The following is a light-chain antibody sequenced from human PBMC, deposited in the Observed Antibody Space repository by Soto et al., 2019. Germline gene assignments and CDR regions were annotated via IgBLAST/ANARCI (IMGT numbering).Light chain of an antibody. Sequence: QSALTQPASVSGSPGQSITISCTGTSSDVGGYNYVSWYQQHPGKAPKVMIYEVSNRPSGVSNRFSGSKSGNTASLTISGLQAEDEADYYCSSYTSSITRYVFGAGTKLTVL. CDR1: SSDVGGYNY. J-gene: IGLJ1*01. V-gene: IGLV2-14*01. CDR2: EVS. CDR3: SSYTSSITRYV.